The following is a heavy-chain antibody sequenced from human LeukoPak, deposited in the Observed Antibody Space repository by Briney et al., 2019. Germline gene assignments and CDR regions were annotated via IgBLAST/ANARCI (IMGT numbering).Heavy chain of an antibody. CDR3: ARGAVAGNTWFDP. CDR1: DVSISSSSYY. J-gene: IGHJ5*02. D-gene: IGHD6-19*01. CDR2: IYYSGST. V-gene: IGHV4-39*07. Sequence: PSSNQSLTCTFTDVSISSSSYYWGWIRQPPGKGLEWIGSIYYSGSTYYNPSLKSRVTISVDTSKNQFSLKLSSVTAADTAVYYCARGAVAGNTWFDPWGQGTLVTVSS.